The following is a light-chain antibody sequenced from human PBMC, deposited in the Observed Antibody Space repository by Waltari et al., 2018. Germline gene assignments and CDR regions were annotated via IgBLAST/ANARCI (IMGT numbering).Light chain of an antibody. CDR3: QQRTNWLSIT. J-gene: IGKJ5*01. CDR2: DAS. V-gene: IGKV3-11*01. Sequence: EIVLTQYPATLSLSPGERATLSCRASQSVGSSLAWYQQKPGQAPRLLIYDASNRATGIPARFSGSGSGTDFTLTISSLEPEDFAVYYCQQRTNWLSITFGQGTRLEIK. CDR1: QSVGSS.